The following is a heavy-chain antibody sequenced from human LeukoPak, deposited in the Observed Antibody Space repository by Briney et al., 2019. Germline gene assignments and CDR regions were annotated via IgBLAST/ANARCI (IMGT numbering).Heavy chain of an antibody. CDR2: IYSGGKT. V-gene: IGHV3-53*01. J-gene: IGHJ4*02. Sequence: GGSLRLSCAASGFTVSSNFLSWVRQAPGKGLEWVSVIYSGGKTYYADSVKGRFIISRDNSKNTLYLQMNSLRAEDTAVYYCARGADRWNYFDYWGQGTLVTASS. D-gene: IGHD4-23*01. CDR1: GFTVSSNF. CDR3: ARGADRWNYFDY.